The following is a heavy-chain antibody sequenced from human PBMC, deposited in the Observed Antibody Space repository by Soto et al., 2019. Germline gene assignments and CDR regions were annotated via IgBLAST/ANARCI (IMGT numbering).Heavy chain of an antibody. V-gene: IGHV3-74*01. CDR1: GFTFSSYW. CDR2: INSDGSST. Sequence: TGGSLRLSWAASGFTFSSYWMHWVRQAPGKGLVWVSRINSDGSSTSYADSVKGRFTISRDNAKNTLYLQMNSLRAEDTAVYYCARGSRTVRDYYYGMDVWGQGTTVTVSS. D-gene: IGHD4-17*01. J-gene: IGHJ6*02. CDR3: ARGSRTVRDYYYGMDV.